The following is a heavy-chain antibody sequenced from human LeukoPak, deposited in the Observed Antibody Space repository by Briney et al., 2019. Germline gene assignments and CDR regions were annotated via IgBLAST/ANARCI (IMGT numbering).Heavy chain of an antibody. CDR3: ARDTVTNYDILTGYYTHPLDY. CDR1: GFIFSDYY. CDR2: ITTNGAST. V-gene: IGHV3-11*04. J-gene: IGHJ4*02. D-gene: IGHD3-9*01. Sequence: GGSLRLSCAASGFIFSDYYMTWIRQAPGRGLEWISYITTNGASTYYATSVKGRFTISRDNAKNSLFLQMNSLRAEDTAVYYCARDTVTNYDILTGYYTHPLDYWGQGTLVTVSS.